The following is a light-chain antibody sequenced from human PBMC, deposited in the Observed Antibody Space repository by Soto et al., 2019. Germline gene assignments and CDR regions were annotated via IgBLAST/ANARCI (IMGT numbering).Light chain of an antibody. CDR3: ATWDDSLDDPV. CDR2: NNN. J-gene: IGLJ3*02. CDR1: RSNIGSQV. V-gene: IGLV1-44*01. Sequence: QSVLTQPPSASGTPGQRVTISCSGSRSNIGSQVVSWFQHLPGTAPKVLINNNNERPSGVPDRISGSKSGTSASLAISGLQSEDEADYYCATWDDSLDDPVFGGGTQLTVL.